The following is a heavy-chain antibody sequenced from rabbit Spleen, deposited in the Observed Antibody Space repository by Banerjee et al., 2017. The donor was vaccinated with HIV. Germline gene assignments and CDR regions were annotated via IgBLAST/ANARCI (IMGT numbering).Heavy chain of an antibody. CDR1: GFSFSGSYY. CDR3: ARDTSSSFSSYGMDL. CDR2: IYTGSAGTT. J-gene: IGHJ6*01. V-gene: IGHV1S40*01. Sequence: QSLEESGGDLVKPGASLTLTCTASGFSFSGSYYMCWVRQTPGKGLAWIACIYTGSAGTTYYASWAKGRFTISKTSSTTVTLQMTSLTAADTATYFCARDTSSSFSSYGMDLWGQGTLVTVS. D-gene: IGHD1-1*01.